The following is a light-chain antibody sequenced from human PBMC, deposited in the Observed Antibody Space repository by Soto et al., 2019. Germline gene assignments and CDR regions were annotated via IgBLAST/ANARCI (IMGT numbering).Light chain of an antibody. J-gene: IGKJ3*01. V-gene: IGKV3-20*01. CDR3: QQYGSS. Sequence: EIVLTQSPGTLSLSPGERATLSCRASQSVSSSYLAWYQQKPGQAPRLLIYGASSRATGIPDRFSGSGSGTEFTLTISRVETEDFAVYYCQQYGSSFGPGTKVDIK. CDR1: QSVSSSY. CDR2: GAS.